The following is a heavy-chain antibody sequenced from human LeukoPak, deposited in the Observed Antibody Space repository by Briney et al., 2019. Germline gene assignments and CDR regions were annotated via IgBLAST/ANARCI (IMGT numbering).Heavy chain of an antibody. Sequence: GGSLRLSCAASGFTFSSYSMTWVRQAPGKGLEWVSSISSSSSYIYYADSVKGRFTISRDNAKNSLYLQMNSLRAEDTAVYYCAREFGDYGHDAFDIWGQGTMVTVSS. CDR3: AREFGDYGHDAFDI. D-gene: IGHD4-17*01. V-gene: IGHV3-21*01. CDR2: ISSSSSYI. J-gene: IGHJ3*02. CDR1: GFTFSSYS.